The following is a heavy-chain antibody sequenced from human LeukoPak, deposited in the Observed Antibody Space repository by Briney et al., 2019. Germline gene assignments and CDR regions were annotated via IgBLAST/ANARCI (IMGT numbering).Heavy chain of an antibody. V-gene: IGHV3-23*01. Sequence: GGSLRLSCAASGFTFSSYAMSWVRQAPGKGPEWVSGISGSGGSTYYADSVKGRFTISRDNSKNTLYLQMNSLRAEDTALYYCARPSTSGIAAAGLKYWGQGTLVTVSS. CDR1: GFTFSSYA. J-gene: IGHJ4*02. CDR3: ARPSTSGIAAAGLKY. D-gene: IGHD6-13*01. CDR2: ISGSGGST.